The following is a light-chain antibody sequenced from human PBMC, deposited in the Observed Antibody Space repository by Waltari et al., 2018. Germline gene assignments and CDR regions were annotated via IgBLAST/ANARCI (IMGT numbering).Light chain of an antibody. CDR1: SSDVGNYNL. CDR3: CSYAGLGIYV. V-gene: IGLV2-23*02. Sequence: QSGLTQPASVSGSPGQSITISCTGTSSDVGNYNLVSWYQQYPGKDPKLMVYEVTKRTSGVSDRFSGSKSGNTASLTIYGLQSEDEADYYCCSYAGLGIYVFGTGTKVTVL. CDR2: EVT. J-gene: IGLJ1*01.